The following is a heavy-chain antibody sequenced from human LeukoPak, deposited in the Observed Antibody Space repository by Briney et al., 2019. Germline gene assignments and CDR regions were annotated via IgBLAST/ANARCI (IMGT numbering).Heavy chain of an antibody. D-gene: IGHD3-16*01. CDR3: ARGVEPLAANTLAY. CDR1: GFTVTNND. J-gene: IGHJ4*02. CDR2: LYSDGNT. Sequence: PGGSLRLSCAAAGFTVTNNDVSWVRQAPGKGLEWVSVLYSDGNTKYADSVQGRFTLSRDNSKDTLYLEMNCLSPDYTAIYYCARGVEPLAANTLAYWGQGTLVTVSS. V-gene: IGHV3-53*01.